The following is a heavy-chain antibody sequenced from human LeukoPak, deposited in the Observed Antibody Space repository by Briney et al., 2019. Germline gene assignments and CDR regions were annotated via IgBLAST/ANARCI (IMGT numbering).Heavy chain of an antibody. V-gene: IGHV1-2*02. J-gene: IGHJ5*02. CDR3: ARVPLVRGVYNWFDP. D-gene: IGHD3-10*01. CDR1: GYTFTGYY. CDR2: INPNSGGT. Sequence: GASVKVSCKASGYTFTGYYMHWVRQAPGQGLEWMGWINPNSGGTNYAQKFQGRVTMTRDTSISTAYMELSRLRSDGTAVYYCARVPLVRGVYNWFDPWGQGTLVTVSS.